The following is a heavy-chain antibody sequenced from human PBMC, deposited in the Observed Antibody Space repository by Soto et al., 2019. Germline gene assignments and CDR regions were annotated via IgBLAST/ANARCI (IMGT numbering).Heavy chain of an antibody. CDR1: GYTFTSYY. V-gene: IGHV1-46*01. J-gene: IGHJ6*02. CDR2: INPSGGST. CDR3: ARDRDFWTGYEYYYYAMDV. Sequence: ASVKVSCQAAGYTFTSYYMHWVRQAPGQGLEWMGIINPSGGSTSYAQKFQGRVTMTRDTSTSTVYMELSTLRSEDTAVYYCARDRDFWTGYEYYYYAMDVWGQGTTVTVAS. D-gene: IGHD3-3*01.